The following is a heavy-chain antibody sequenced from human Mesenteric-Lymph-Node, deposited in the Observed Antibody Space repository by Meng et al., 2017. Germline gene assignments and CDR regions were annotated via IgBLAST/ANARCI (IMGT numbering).Heavy chain of an antibody. CDR3: ARNGAFSADQ. CDR2: VHYSEGT. J-gene: IGHJ4*02. D-gene: IGHD2-8*01. CDR1: GASISSGYW. V-gene: IGHV4-4*02. Sequence: QGQLQGSGPGLVKPSGTLSLTCAVSGASISSGYWWSWVRQPPGKVLEWIGEVHYSEGTNYNPSLKSRVTISVDKSSNQYSLRLTSVTAADTAIYYCARNGAFSADQWGQGTLVTVSS.